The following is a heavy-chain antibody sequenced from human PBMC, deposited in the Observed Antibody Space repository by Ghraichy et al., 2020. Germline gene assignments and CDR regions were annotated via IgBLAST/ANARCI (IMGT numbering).Heavy chain of an antibody. CDR2: IYSGGST. D-gene: IGHD4-23*01. J-gene: IGHJ2*01. CDR1: GFTVSRNY. CDR3: ARDGGDYGGNSVGWYFDL. V-gene: IGHV3-53*01. Sequence: GGSLRLSCAASGFTVSRNYMSWVRQAPGKGLEWVSVIYSGGSTYYADSVKGRFTISRDNSKNTLYLQMNSLRAEDTAVYYCARDGGDYGGNSVGWYFDLWGRGTLVTVSS.